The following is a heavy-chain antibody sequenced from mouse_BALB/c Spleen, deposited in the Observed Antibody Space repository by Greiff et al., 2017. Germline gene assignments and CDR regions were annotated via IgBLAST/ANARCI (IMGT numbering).Heavy chain of an antibody. V-gene: IGHV1-9*01. CDR3: ARGVDEGAFDY. J-gene: IGHJ2*01. CDR1: GYTFSSYW. CDR2: ILPGSGST. Sequence: VQLVESGAELMKPGASVKISCKATGYTFSSYWIEWVKQRPGHGLEWIGEILPGSGSTNYNEKFKGKATFTADTSSNTAYMQLSSLTSEDSAVYYCARGVDEGAFDYWGQGTTLTVSS.